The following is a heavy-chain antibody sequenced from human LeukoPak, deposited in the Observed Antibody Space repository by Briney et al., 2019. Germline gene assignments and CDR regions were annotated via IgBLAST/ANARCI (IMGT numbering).Heavy chain of an antibody. V-gene: IGHV3-23*01. CDR1: GFTFSSYA. CDR3: AKGGSGDCYSH. CDR2: ISGSGGST. J-gene: IGHJ4*02. Sequence: GGSLRPSCAASGFTFSSYAMSWVRQAPGKGLEWVSVISGSGGSTHYADSVKGRFTISRDNSKNTLSLQMKSLRAEDTAVYYCAKGGSGDCYSHWGQGTLVTVSS. D-gene: IGHD2-21*02.